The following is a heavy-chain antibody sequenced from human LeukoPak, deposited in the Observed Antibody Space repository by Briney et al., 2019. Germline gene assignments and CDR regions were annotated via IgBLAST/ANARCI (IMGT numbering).Heavy chain of an antibody. CDR1: GYTFTGYY. CDR2: INPNSGGT. D-gene: IGHD2-15*01. CDR3: ARWWEPFHNWFDP. Sequence: GASVKVSCKASGYTFTGYYMHWVRQAPGQGLEWMGWINPNSGGTNYAQKFQGRVTMTRDTSISTAYMELSRLRFDDTAVYYCARWWEPFHNWFDPWGQGTLVTVSS. V-gene: IGHV1-2*02. J-gene: IGHJ5*02.